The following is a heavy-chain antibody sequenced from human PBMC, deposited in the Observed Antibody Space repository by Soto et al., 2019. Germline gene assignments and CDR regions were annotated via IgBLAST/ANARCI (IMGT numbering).Heavy chain of an antibody. CDR2: ISSSSSYI. CDR3: ARGGSDSFDY. V-gene: IGHV3-21*01. CDR1: EFTFSSYS. J-gene: IGHJ4*02. D-gene: IGHD5-12*01. Sequence: PGGSLRLSCAASEFTFSSYSMNWVRQAPGKGLEWVSSISSSSSYIYYADSVKGRFTISRDNAKNSLYLQMNSLRAEDTAVYYCARGGSDSFDYWGQGTLVTVSS.